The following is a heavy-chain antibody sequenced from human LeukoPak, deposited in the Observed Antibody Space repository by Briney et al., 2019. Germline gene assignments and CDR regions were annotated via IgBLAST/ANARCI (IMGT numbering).Heavy chain of an antibody. Sequence: PGGSLRLSCAASGFTFSNYGMNWVRQAPGKGLEWVGRIKSKTDGGTTDYAAPVKGRFTISRDDSKNTLYLQMNSLKTEDTAVYYCSTTYYYDSSEGYWGQGTLVTVSS. CDR2: IKSKTDGGTT. J-gene: IGHJ4*02. CDR1: GFTFSNYG. V-gene: IGHV3-15*07. D-gene: IGHD3-22*01. CDR3: STTYYYDSSEGY.